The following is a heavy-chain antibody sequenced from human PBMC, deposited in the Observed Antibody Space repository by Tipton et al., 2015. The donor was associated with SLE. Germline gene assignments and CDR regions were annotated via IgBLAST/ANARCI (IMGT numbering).Heavy chain of an antibody. J-gene: IGHJ2*01. D-gene: IGHD6-19*01. CDR2: IYYSGST. CDR1: GGSFSCYY. CDR3: ARDRRAQWLEGWYFDL. V-gene: IGHV4-59*01. Sequence: LRLSCAVYGGSFSCYYWSWIRQPPGKGLEWIGDIYYSGSTNYNPSLKSRVTISVDTSKNQFSLKLSSVTAADTAVYYCARDRRAQWLEGWYFDLCGRGTLFTFSS.